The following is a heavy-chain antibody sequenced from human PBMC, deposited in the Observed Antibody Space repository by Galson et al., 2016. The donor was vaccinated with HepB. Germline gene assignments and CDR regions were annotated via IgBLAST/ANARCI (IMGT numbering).Heavy chain of an antibody. J-gene: IGHJ4*02. CDR1: GFTFSSYV. Sequence: SLRLSCAASGFTFSSYVMHWVRQAPGKGLEWVAVISYDGNNKYYADSVKGRFTISRDNSKNTLSLQMNSLRAEDTAVYYCAKIADRSGGSCYRQDYWGQGTLVTVSS. D-gene: IGHD2-15*01. V-gene: IGHV3-30*18. CDR2: ISYDGNNK. CDR3: AKIADRSGGSCYRQDY.